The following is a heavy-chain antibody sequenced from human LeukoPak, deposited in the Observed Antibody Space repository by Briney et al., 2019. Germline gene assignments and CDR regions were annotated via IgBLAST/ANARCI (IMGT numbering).Heavy chain of an antibody. Sequence: SETLSLTCTVSGGSISSGSYFWSWIRQPAGKGLEWIGRIYTSGSTNYNPSLKSRVTISVDTSKNQFSLKLSSVTAADTAVYYCARHGDYYGSGSRYWGQGTLVTVSS. J-gene: IGHJ4*02. V-gene: IGHV4-61*02. CDR1: GGSISSGSYF. D-gene: IGHD3-10*01. CDR3: ARHGDYYGSGSRY. CDR2: IYTSGST.